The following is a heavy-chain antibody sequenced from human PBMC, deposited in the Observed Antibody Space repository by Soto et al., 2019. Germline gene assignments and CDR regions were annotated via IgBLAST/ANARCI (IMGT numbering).Heavy chain of an antibody. CDR1: GFTFSSYS. J-gene: IGHJ6*02. CDR2: ISSSSSYI. CDR3: AREYDFWSGYYTGYGMDV. Sequence: EVQLVESGGGLVKPGGSLRLSCAASGFTFSSYSMNWVRQAPGKGLEWVSSISSSSSYIYYADSVKGRFTISRDNAKNSLYLQMNSLRAEDTAVYYCAREYDFWSGYYTGYGMDVWGQGTTVTVSS. V-gene: IGHV3-21*01. D-gene: IGHD3-3*01.